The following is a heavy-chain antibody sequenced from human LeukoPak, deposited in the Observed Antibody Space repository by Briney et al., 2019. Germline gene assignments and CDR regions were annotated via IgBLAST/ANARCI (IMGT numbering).Heavy chain of an antibody. CDR2: INPNSGGT. CDR1: GYTFTGYY. J-gene: IGHJ5*02. Sequence: ASVKVSCKASGYTFTGYYMHWVRQAPGQGLEWMGWINPNSGGTNYAQKFQGRVTMTRDTSISTAYMELSRLRSDDTAVYYCARAPDCSSTSCYWFDPWGQGTLVTVS. CDR3: ARAPDCSSTSCYWFDP. D-gene: IGHD2-2*01. V-gene: IGHV1-2*02.